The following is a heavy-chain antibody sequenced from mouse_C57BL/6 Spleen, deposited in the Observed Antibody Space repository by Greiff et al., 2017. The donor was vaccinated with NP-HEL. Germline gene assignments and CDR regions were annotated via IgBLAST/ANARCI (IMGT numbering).Heavy chain of an antibody. Sequence: QVQLKQSGPGLVQPSQSLSITCTVSGFSLTSYCVHWVRQSPGKGLEWLGVIWSSGSTDYNAAFISRLSISKDNSKSQVFFKMNNMQADETAIYYCDRNSHGYGLYYYAMDYWGQGTSVTVSS. V-gene: IGHV2-2*01. CDR3: DRNSHGYGLYYYAMDY. J-gene: IGHJ4*01. CDR1: GFSLTSYC. CDR2: IWSSGST. D-gene: IGHD2-2*01.